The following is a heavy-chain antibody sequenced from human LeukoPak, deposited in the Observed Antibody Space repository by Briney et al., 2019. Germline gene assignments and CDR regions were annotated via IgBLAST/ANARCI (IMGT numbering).Heavy chain of an antibody. CDR3: AAYSSGWYKLRWFDP. V-gene: IGHV4-4*09. CDR2: IYTSGST. CDR1: GGSISSYY. Sequence: SETLSLTCTVSGGSISSYYWSWIRQPPGKGLEWIGYIYTSGSTNYNPSLKSRVTISVDMSKNQFSLKLSSVTAADTAVYYCAAYSSGWYKLRWFDPWGQGTLVTVSS. J-gene: IGHJ5*02. D-gene: IGHD6-19*01.